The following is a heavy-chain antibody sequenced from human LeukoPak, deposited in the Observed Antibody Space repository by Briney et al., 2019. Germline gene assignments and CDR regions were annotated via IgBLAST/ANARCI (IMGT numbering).Heavy chain of an antibody. D-gene: IGHD2-21*02. V-gene: IGHV3-7*01. CDR3: TSWGDTTAEYFQR. CDR1: GFTFNRCW. CDR2: INPDGRDT. J-gene: IGHJ1*01. Sequence: QPGGSLRLSCVVSGFTFNRCWMNWVRQAPGKGLEWVAHINPDGRDTYYVDSVKGRFTISRDNAQNSMYLQMNSLRVEDTAVYYCTSWGDTTAEYFQRWGQGTLVIVSS.